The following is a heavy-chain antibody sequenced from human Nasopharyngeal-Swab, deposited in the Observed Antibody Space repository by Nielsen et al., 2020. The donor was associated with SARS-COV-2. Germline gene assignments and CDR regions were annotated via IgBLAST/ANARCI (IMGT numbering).Heavy chain of an antibody. D-gene: IGHD2-21*01. CDR3: ARTRMKTYCGGDCYSTDFDL. Sequence: SETLSLTCTVSGGSISSYYWSWIRQPAGKGLEWIGRIYTSGSTNYNPSLKSRVTMSVDTSKNQFSLKLSSVTAADTAVYYCARTRMKTYCGGDCYSTDFDLWGRGTLVTVSS. J-gene: IGHJ2*01. CDR1: GGSISSYY. CDR2: IYTSGST. V-gene: IGHV4-4*07.